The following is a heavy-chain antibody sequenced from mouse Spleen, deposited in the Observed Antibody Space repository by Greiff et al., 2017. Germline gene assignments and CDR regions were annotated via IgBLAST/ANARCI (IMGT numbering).Heavy chain of an antibody. CDR3: AKLGGYYFDY. V-gene: IGHV1-81*01. CDR2: IYPRSGNT. D-gene: IGHD4-1*01. CDR1: GYTFTSYG. J-gene: IGHJ2*01. Sequence: QVQLQQSGAELARPGASVKLSCKASGYTFTSYGISWVKQRTGQGLEWIGEIYPRSGNTYYNEKFKGKAILTADKSSSTAYMELRSLTSEDSAVYFCAKLGGYYFDYWGQGTTLTVSS.